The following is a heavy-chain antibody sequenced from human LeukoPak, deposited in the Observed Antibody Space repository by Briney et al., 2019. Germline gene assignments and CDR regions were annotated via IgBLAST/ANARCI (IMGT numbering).Heavy chain of an antibody. Sequence: GESLRISCQGSGYTFTHYWIGWVRQMPGKGLEYMGIIYPGDSETRYSPSFQGQVTFSADKSVSSAYLQWNSLKASDTAMYYCARPNITSYYDSRGYDAFDVWGQGTMVTVSS. CDR2: IYPGDSET. CDR1: GYTFTHYW. J-gene: IGHJ3*01. V-gene: IGHV5-51*01. D-gene: IGHD3-22*01. CDR3: ARPNITSYYDSRGYDAFDV.